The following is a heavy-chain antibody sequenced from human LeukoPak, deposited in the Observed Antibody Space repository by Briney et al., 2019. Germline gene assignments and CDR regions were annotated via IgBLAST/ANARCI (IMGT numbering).Heavy chain of an antibody. J-gene: IGHJ3*02. D-gene: IGHD3-16*01. CDR3: ARGPPGESLDI. V-gene: IGHV3-74*01. CDR1: GFTFSSYW. CDR2: INSDGSST. Sequence: GGSLRLSCAASGFTFSSYWMHWVRQAPGKGLVWVSHINSDGSSTSYADSVKGRFTISRDNAKNTLYLQMNSLRAEDTAVYYCARGPPGESLDIRGQGTMVTVSS.